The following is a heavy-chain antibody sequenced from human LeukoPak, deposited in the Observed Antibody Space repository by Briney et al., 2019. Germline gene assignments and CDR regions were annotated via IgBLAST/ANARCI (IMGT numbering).Heavy chain of an antibody. D-gene: IGHD3-22*01. CDR1: GFTFSSYA. J-gene: IGHJ4*02. CDR3: AKSQGTSAYHPSDY. CDR2: IVDSDESS. V-gene: IGHV3-23*01. Sequence: GGSLRLSCAASGFTFSSYAMSWVHQAPGKGLQWVSAIVDSDESSYYANSVKGRFTISRDSSKNTLYLQMNSLRAEDTAVYYCAKSQGTSAYHPSDYWGQGTLVTVSS.